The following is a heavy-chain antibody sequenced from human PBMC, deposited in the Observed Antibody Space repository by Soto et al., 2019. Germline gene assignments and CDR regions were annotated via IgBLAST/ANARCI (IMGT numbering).Heavy chain of an antibody. V-gene: IGHV1-18*01. Sequence: QVQLVQSGAEVKKPGASVKVSCKASGYTFTSYGISWVRQAPGQGLEWMGWISAYNGNTNYAQKLQGRVTMTTDTSTSTAYMELRSLRADDTAVYYCARVVGYCSSTSCYDWFDPWGQGTLVTVSS. CDR1: GYTFTSYG. CDR2: ISAYNGNT. D-gene: IGHD2-2*01. J-gene: IGHJ5*02. CDR3: ARVVGYCSSTSCYDWFDP.